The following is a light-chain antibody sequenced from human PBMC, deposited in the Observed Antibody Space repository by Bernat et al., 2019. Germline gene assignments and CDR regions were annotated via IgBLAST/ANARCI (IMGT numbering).Light chain of an antibody. CDR2: ATS. CDR1: QGVSSY. CDR3: QQYYNHPPT. J-gene: IGKJ1*01. V-gene: IGKV1-8*01. Sequence: AIRMTQSPSSISASTGDRVTITCRASQGVSSYLAWYQQKPGKAPKLLIYATSTLQTEVPSRFSGSGSGTDFTLTISCLQSEDFATYYCQQYYNHPPTFGQGTRVEIK.